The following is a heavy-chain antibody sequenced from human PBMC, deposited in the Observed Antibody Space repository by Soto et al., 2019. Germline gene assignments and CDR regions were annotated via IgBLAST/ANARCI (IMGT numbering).Heavy chain of an antibody. CDR2: ISYDGSNK. J-gene: IGHJ5*02. D-gene: IGHD2-21*01. CDR1: GFTFSSYG. Sequence: QVQLVESGGGVVQPGRSLRLSCAASGFTFSSYGMHWVRQAPGKGLEWVAVISYDGSNKYYADSVKGRFTISRDNSKNPLYLQMNSLRAEDTAVYYCAKDSLGYSVEFRVQRWFDPWGQGTLVTVSS. CDR3: AKDSLGYSVEFRVQRWFDP. V-gene: IGHV3-30*18.